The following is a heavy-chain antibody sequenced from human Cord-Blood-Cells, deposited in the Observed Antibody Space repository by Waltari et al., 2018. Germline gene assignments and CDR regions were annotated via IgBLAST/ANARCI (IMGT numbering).Heavy chain of an antibody. CDR2: ISYDGSNK. V-gene: IGHV3-30*04. CDR3: ARGTSSDY. Sequence: QVQLVESGGGVVQPGMSLRLSCAASGFTFSSYAMHWVRQAPGKGLEWVAVISYDGSNKYYADSVKGRFTISRDNSKNTLYLQMNSLRAEDTAVYYCARGTSSDYWGQGTLVTVSS. CDR1: GFTFSSYA. J-gene: IGHJ4*02.